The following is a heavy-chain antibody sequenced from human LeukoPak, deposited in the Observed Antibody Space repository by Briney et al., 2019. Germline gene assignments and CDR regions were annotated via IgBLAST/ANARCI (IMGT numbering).Heavy chain of an antibody. CDR1: GFTFSSYA. CDR3: VKDRWVDY. V-gene: IGHV3-64D*06. Sequence: GGALRLSCSASGFTFSSYAMHWVRQAPGKGLEYVSSIYSEGGTTYYTDSVKGRFTISRDNSNNTLYLEMSSLRTEDTAVYYCVKDRWVDYWGQGTLVTVSS. CDR2: IYSEGGTT. J-gene: IGHJ4*02. D-gene: IGHD4-23*01.